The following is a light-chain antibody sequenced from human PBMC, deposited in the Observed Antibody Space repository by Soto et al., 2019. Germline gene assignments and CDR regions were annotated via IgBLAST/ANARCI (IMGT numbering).Light chain of an antibody. Sequence: DIQMTQSPSTLSASVGDRVTITCRASQSIGSFLAWYQQKPGKTPTLLSYKASILECGVPSRFSGSGSGTEFTLTISSMQPEDFATYYCQQYESYWTFGQGTKVDMK. CDR3: QQYESYWT. J-gene: IGKJ1*01. V-gene: IGKV1-5*03. CDR2: KAS. CDR1: QSIGSF.